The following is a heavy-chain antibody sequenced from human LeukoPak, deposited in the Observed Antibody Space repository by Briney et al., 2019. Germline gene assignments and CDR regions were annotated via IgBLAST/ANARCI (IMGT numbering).Heavy chain of an antibody. V-gene: IGHV4-39*07. Sequence: SETLSLTCTVSGGSISSSSYYWGWIRQPPGRGLEWIGSIYYSGSTYYNPSLKSRVTISVDTSKNQFSLKLSSVTAADTAVYYCARAKPRIQLWLFCRWCWFDPWGQGTLVTVSS. CDR1: GGSISSSSYY. CDR2: IYYSGST. J-gene: IGHJ5*02. CDR3: ARAKPRIQLWLFCRWCWFDP. D-gene: IGHD5-18*01.